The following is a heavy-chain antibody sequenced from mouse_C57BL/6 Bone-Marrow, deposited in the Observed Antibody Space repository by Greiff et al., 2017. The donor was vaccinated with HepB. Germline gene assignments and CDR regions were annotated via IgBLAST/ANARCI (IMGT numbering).Heavy chain of an antibody. V-gene: IGHV14-4*01. D-gene: IGHD2-3*01. CDR2: IDPENGDT. CDR3: TSYDGYLLFAY. Sequence: EVQLKESGAELVRPGASVKLSCTASGFNIKDDYMHWVKQRPEQGLEWIGWIDPENGDTEYASKFQGKATITADTSSNTAYLQLSSLTSEDTAVYYCTSYDGYLLFAYWGQGTLVTVSA. J-gene: IGHJ3*01. CDR1: GFNIKDDY.